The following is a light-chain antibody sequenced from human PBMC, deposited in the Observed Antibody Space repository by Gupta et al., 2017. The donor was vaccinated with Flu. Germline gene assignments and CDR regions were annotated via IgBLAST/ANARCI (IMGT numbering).Light chain of an antibody. CDR1: SSTIGSNT. Sequence: QSVLTQPPSASGTPGQRVTISCSGSSSTIGSNTVNWYQQLPGTAPKLPIYSNNQRPSGVPDRVSGSKSGTSASLAISGLQSEDEAYYYCAEWDDSLNGCVFGGGTKLTVL. CDR3: AEWDDSLNGCV. CDR2: SNN. V-gene: IGLV1-44*01. J-gene: IGLJ3*02.